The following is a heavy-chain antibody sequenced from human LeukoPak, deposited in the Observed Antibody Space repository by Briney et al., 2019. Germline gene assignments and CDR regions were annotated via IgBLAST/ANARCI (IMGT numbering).Heavy chain of an antibody. V-gene: IGHV4-38-2*02. J-gene: IGHJ4*02. CDR2: IHRGGST. CDR3: ARVSIYGRSYLDY. CDR1: GYSISSGFY. D-gene: IGHD3-10*01. Sequence: KPSETLSLTCTVSGYSISSGFYWGWIRQPPGKGLEWIGTIHRGGSTNYNPSLQSRVTISVDTSKNQFSLHLSSVTVADTAMYYCARVSIYGRSYLDYWGQGTLVTVSS.